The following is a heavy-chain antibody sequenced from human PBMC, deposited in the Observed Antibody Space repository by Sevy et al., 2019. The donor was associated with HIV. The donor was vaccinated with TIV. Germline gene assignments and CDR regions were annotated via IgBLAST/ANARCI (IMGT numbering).Heavy chain of an antibody. J-gene: IGHJ4*02. V-gene: IGHV4-34*01. D-gene: IGHD2-21*01. CDR2: INNSGST. CDR3: ARGAIPQEYNAHA. Sequence: SETLSLTCAVYGGSFSGYSLSWIRQPPGKGLEWVGEINNSGSTTYNPSLKSRVTIKLDTTKNQSSLKLSSVPAADTAVYYCARGAIPQEYNAHAWGQGTLVTVSS. CDR1: GGSFSGYS.